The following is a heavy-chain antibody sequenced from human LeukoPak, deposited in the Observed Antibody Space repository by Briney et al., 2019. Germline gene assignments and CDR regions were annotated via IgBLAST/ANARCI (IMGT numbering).Heavy chain of an antibody. D-gene: IGHD6-19*01. V-gene: IGHV4-39*01. CDR1: GGSFSSNSYY. CDR3: ARLTPPWLADH. J-gene: IGHJ4*02. CDR2: IHHSGRT. Sequence: SETLSLTCTVSGGSFSSNSYYWGRIRQPPGKGLEWIGSIHHSGRTYYTPSLKSRVTISVDTSKNQFSLRLSSVTAANTAVYYCARLTPPWLADHWGEGTLVTVSS.